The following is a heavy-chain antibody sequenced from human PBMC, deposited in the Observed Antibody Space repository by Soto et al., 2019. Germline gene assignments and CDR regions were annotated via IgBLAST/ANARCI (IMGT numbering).Heavy chain of an antibody. J-gene: IGHJ6*02. V-gene: IGHV1-69*06. CDR1: GGTFSSYA. Sequence: SVKVSGKASGGTFSSYAISWVRQAPGQGLEWMGGIIPIFGTANYAQKFQGRVTITADKSTSTAYMELSSLRSEDTAVYYCARGGTGKGRYCSRTSCYTGYYYYGMDVWGQGTTVTVSS. CDR3: ARGGTGKGRYCSRTSCYTGYYYYGMDV. CDR2: IIPIFGTA. D-gene: IGHD2-2*02.